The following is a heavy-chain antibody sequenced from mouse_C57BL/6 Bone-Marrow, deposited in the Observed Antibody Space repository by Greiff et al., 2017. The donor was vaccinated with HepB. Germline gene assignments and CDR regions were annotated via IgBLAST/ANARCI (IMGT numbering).Heavy chain of an antibody. D-gene: IGHD2-5*01. CDR2: IYPRSGNT. V-gene: IGHV1-81*01. CDR1: GYTFTSYG. J-gene: IGHJ2*01. Sequence: KQSGAELARPGASVKLSCKASGYTFTSYGISWVKQRTGQGLEWIGEIYPRSGNTYYNEKFKGKATLTADKSSSTAYMELRSLTSEDSAVYFCARNYYSNYFDYWGQGTTLTVSS. CDR3: ARNYYSNYFDY.